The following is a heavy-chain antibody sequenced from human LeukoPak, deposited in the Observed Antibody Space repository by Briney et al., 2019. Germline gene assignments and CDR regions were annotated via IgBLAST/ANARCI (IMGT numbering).Heavy chain of an antibody. D-gene: IGHD3-16*02. J-gene: IGHJ4*02. V-gene: IGHV4-59*08. Sequence: SETLSLTCTVSGDSISSYYWSWIRQPPGKGPEWIGSISYSGSTNYSPSLKSRVTMSVDTSQNQFSLNLSSVTAADTAVYYCARQRRVTLGFLDYWGQGTLVTVSS. CDR2: ISYSGST. CDR3: ARQRRVTLGFLDY. CDR1: GDSISSYY.